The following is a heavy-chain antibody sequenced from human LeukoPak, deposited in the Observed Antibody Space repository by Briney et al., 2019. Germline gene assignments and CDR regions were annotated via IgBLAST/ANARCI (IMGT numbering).Heavy chain of an antibody. V-gene: IGHV4-59*11. D-gene: IGHD4-17*01. Sequence: SETLSLTCAVSDDSLSSHYWTWIRQPPGKGLEWIGYISYIGSTNYNPSPKSRVTISIDTSKNQFSLKLSSVTAADTAVYYCARDLVTVTKGFDIWGQGTMVSVSS. CDR2: ISYIGST. CDR1: DDSLSSHY. CDR3: ARDLVTVTKGFDI. J-gene: IGHJ3*02.